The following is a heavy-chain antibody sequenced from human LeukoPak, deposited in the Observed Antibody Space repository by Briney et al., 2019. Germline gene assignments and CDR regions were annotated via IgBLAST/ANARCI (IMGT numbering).Heavy chain of an antibody. CDR1: GVSFSSYY. CDR3: ARVVYKNWFDP. J-gene: IGHJ5*02. D-gene: IGHD5-24*01. CDR2: IYYSGSS. V-gene: IGHV4-59*01. Sequence: SETLRLTCTVSGVSFSSYYWSWIRQAPGKGLEWIGSIYYSGSSNYNPSLKSRLTISVDTSKNQFSLKLSSVTAADTAVYYCARVVYKNWFDPWGQGTLVTVSS.